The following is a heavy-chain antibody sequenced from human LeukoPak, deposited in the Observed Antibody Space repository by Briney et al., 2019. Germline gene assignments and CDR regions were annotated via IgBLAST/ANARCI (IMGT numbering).Heavy chain of an antibody. V-gene: IGHV1-69*05. CDR2: VIPIFGTA. CDR1: GGTFSRFA. Sequence: SSVKVSCKASGGTFSRFAISWVRQAPGQGLEWMGRVIPIFGTANSAQKFQGRVTITTDESTSTAYMELSSLRSEDTAVFNCAMILGGVYDHYYSDYLGQETLVTVSS. CDR3: AMILGGVYDHYYSDY. J-gene: IGHJ4*02. D-gene: IGHD5/OR15-5a*01.